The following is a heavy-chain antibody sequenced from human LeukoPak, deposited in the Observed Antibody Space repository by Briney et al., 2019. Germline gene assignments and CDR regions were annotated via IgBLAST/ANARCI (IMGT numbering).Heavy chain of an antibody. Sequence: PGGSLRLSCTASGFTFSSYSMTWVRQAPGKGLEWVSDISGSGGNTYYTDSVEASFTFSRHNCKITVYLQMHTLRSEDAAVYYCARGTGYNAGRSFDYWGQGTLVTVSS. J-gene: IGHJ4*02. CDR2: ISGSGGNT. V-gene: IGHV3-23*01. CDR3: ARGTGYNAGRSFDY. CDR1: GFTFSSYS. D-gene: IGHD1-14*01.